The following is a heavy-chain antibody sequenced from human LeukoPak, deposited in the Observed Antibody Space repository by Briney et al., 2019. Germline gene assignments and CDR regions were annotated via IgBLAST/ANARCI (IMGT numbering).Heavy chain of an antibody. V-gene: IGHV3-23*01. CDR1: GFTFSSYA. CDR3: AKVSSSGRAFDI. J-gene: IGHJ3*02. D-gene: IGHD6-19*01. CDR2: ISGSGGST. Sequence: GGSLRLSCAASGFTFSSYAMSWVRQAPGKGLEWVSAISGSGGSTYYADSVKGRFTISRDNSKNTLYLQMDSLRAEDTAVYYCAKVSSSGRAFDIWGQGTMVTVSS.